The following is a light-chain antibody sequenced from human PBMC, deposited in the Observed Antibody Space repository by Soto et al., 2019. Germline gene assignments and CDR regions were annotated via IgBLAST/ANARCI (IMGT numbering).Light chain of an antibody. V-gene: IGKV1-39*01. J-gene: IGKJ1*01. CDR3: QQYDRSPWT. Sequence: DIQMTQSPSSLSASVGDRVTITCRASEGISSYLNWYQLKPGTAPKLLIYAASNLQSGVPPRFSGSGSGTDFTLTISRLEPEDFAVYYCQQYDRSPWTFGQGTKVDIK. CDR1: EGISSY. CDR2: AAS.